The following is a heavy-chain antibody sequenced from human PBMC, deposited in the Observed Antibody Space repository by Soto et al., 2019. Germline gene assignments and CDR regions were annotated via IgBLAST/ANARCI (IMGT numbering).Heavy chain of an antibody. V-gene: IGHV4-30-2*03. Sequence: SETLSLTCAVSGGSISSDGYSWSWIRQPPGKGLEWIGSIYYSGSTYYNPSLKSRVTISVDTSKNQFSLKLSSVTAADTAVYYCARHFDSDDFWSCYSYYYYYMDVWGKGTTVTVSS. CDR2: IYYSGST. D-gene: IGHD3-3*01. CDR1: GGSISSDGYS. J-gene: IGHJ6*03. CDR3: ARHFDSDDFWSCYSYYYYYMDV.